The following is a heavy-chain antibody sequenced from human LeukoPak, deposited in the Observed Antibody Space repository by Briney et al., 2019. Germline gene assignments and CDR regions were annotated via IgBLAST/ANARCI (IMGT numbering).Heavy chain of an antibody. V-gene: IGHV3-53*01. J-gene: IGHJ4*02. Sequence: GGSPRLSCAASGINVSSSYLSWVRQVPGKGLEWVSFIYSGGGTYSTDSVKGRFTISRDNSKNMLYLQMNSLRAEDTAVYYCAGYSSGYYLDYWGQGTLVTVSS. D-gene: IGHD3-3*01. CDR3: AGYSSGYYLDY. CDR2: IYSGGGT. CDR1: GINVSSSY.